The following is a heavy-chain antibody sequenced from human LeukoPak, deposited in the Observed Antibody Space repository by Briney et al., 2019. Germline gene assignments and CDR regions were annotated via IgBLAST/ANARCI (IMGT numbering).Heavy chain of an antibody. V-gene: IGHV3-21*01. CDR1: GFTFSTYS. Sequence: GGSLRLSCAASGFTFSTYSMNWVRQAPGKGLERVSSITSSSSYIYYADSVKGRFTVSRDNAKNSLYLQMNSLRAEDTAVYYCARAGEGYCSSTSCYGLDYWGQGTLVTVSS. J-gene: IGHJ4*02. CDR2: ITSSSSYI. CDR3: ARAGEGYCSSTSCYGLDY. D-gene: IGHD2-2*01.